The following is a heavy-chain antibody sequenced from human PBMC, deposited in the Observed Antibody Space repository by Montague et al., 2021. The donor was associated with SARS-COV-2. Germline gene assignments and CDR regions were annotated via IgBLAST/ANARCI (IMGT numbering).Heavy chain of an antibody. Sequence: TLSLTCTVSGGSISSGSYYWSWIRQPAGKGLEWIGRIYTSGSTYYNPSLKSRVTISVDTSKNQFSLKLSSVTAADTAVYYCAREPFSPLYYYYYGMDVWGQGTTVTVSS. J-gene: IGHJ6*02. CDR1: GGSISSGSYY. CDR2: IYTSGST. D-gene: IGHD3-3*02. V-gene: IGHV4-61*02. CDR3: AREPFSPLYYYYYGMDV.